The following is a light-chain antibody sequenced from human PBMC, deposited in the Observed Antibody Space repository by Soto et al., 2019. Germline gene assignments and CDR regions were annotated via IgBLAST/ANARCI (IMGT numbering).Light chain of an antibody. J-gene: IGKJ3*01. V-gene: IGKV3-20*01. CDR1: QSVSSSY. CDR2: GAS. Sequence: EIVLTQSPGTLSLSPGERATLSCRASQSVSSSYLAWYQQKPGQAHRLLIYGASSSATVIPDRFNGSESRTDFTLTIIRLEPEEVAVYSCQQYGSSLFTFGPGTKVDIK. CDR3: QQYGSSLFT.